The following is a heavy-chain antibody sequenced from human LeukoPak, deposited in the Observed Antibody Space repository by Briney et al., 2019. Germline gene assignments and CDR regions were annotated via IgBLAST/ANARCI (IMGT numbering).Heavy chain of an antibody. V-gene: IGHV4-59*12. J-gene: IGHJ1*01. Sequence: SETLSLTCTVSGGSISGSYWTWIRQPPGRGLEWIAYIYDSGSTNYNPSLKSRVTISVDTSKNQFSLKLSSVTAADTAVYYCASTGVTTTVTLHAEYFQHWGQGTLVTVSS. CDR2: IYDSGST. CDR1: GGSISGSY. D-gene: IGHD4-17*01. CDR3: ASTGVTTTVTLHAEYFQH.